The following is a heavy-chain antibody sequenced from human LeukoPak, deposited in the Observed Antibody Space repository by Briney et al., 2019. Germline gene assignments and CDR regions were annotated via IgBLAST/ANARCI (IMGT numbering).Heavy chain of an antibody. J-gene: IGHJ5*02. V-gene: IGHV1-2*02. CDR2: INPNSGGT. CDR3: ARISSGWDHGWFDP. Sequence: GASVKVSCKASGYTFTGYYMHWVRQAPGQGLEWMGWINPNSGGTNYAQKIQGRVTMTTDTSTSTAYMELRSLRSDDTAVYYCARISSGWDHGWFDPWGQGTLVTVSS. D-gene: IGHD6-19*01. CDR1: GYTFTGYY.